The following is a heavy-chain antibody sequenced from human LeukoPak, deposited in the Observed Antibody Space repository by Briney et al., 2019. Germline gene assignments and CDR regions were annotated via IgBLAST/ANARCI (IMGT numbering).Heavy chain of an antibody. CDR3: AREDRIAAVLDY. J-gene: IGHJ4*02. CDR2: INPNSGGT. Sequence: VASVKVSCKASGYTFTGYYIHWVRQAPGQGLEWMGWINPNSGGTNYAQKFQGRVTMTRDTSISTAYMELSRLRSDDTAVYYCAREDRIAAVLDYWGQGTLVTVSS. V-gene: IGHV1-2*02. CDR1: GYTFTGYY. D-gene: IGHD6-13*01.